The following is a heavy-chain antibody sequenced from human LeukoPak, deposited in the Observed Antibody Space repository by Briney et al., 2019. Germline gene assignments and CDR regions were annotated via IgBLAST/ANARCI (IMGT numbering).Heavy chain of an antibody. V-gene: IGHV1-18*01. CDR2: ISAYNGNT. CDR3: ARNIVVVPAGWFDP. Sequence: ASVKVSCKASGYTFTSYGISWVRQAPGQGGEWMGGISAYNGNTNYAQKLQGRVTMTTDPSTSTAYMELRSLRSDDTAVYYCARNIVVVPAGWFDPWGQGTLVTVSS. D-gene: IGHD2-2*01. J-gene: IGHJ5*02. CDR1: GYTFTSYG.